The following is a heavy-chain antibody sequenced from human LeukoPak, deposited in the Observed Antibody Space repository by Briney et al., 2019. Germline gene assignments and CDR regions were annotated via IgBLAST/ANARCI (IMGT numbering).Heavy chain of an antibody. CDR1: GYTFSSYG. V-gene: IGHV3-30*02. Sequence: GGSLRLSCAASGYTFSSYGMHWVRQAPGKGLEWVAFIRYDGSNKYYADSVKGRFTISRDNSKNTLYLQMNSLRAEDTAVYYCAKEGYYDFWSGYIHYWGQGTLVTVSS. D-gene: IGHD3-3*01. J-gene: IGHJ4*02. CDR2: IRYDGSNK. CDR3: AKEGYYDFWSGYIHY.